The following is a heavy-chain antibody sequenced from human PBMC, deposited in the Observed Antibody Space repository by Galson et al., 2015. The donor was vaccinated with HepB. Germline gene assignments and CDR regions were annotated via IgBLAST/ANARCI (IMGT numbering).Heavy chain of an antibody. CDR2: IWYDGSNK. Sequence: SLRLSCAASGFTFSSYGMHWVRQAPGKGLEWVAVIWYDGSNKYFADSVKGRFTISRDNSKNTLSLQMNSLRAEDTAVYFCARDIFEMATIHSGGNFDYWGQGTLVTVSS. V-gene: IGHV3-30*19. CDR1: GFTFSSYG. D-gene: IGHD5-24*01. J-gene: IGHJ4*02. CDR3: ARDIFEMATIHSGGNFDY.